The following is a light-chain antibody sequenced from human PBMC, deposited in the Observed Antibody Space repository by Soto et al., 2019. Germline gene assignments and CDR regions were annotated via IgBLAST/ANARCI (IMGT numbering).Light chain of an antibody. V-gene: IGLV2-14*01. CDR1: SSDVGGYNY. CDR3: SSYTSSSTSYV. CDR2: DVS. J-gene: IGLJ1*01. Sequence: QSVLTQPASVSGSPGQSITISCTGTSSDVGGYNYVSWYQQHPGKAPKLMIYDVSNRPSGVSNRFSGSTSGNTASLTISGLQAEDEADYYCSSYTSSSTSYVFGTGTKLTVL.